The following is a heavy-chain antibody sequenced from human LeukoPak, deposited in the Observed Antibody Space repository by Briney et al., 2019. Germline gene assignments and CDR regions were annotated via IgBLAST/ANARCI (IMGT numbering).Heavy chain of an antibody. D-gene: IGHD4-17*01. CDR3: ARDSTVTTYEDAFDI. J-gene: IGHJ3*02. Sequence: SETLSLTCTVSGGSISSYYWSWIRQPPEKGLEWVGYIYYSGITNYNPSLKSRVTMSVDASKNQFSLKLSSVTAADTAVYYCARDSTVTTYEDAFDIWGQGTMVTVSS. V-gene: IGHV4-59*12. CDR1: GGSISSYY. CDR2: IYYSGIT.